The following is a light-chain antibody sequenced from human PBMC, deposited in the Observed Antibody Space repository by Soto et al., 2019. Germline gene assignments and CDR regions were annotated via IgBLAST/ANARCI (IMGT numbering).Light chain of an antibody. CDR3: QQRSNWPWT. J-gene: IGKJ1*01. V-gene: IGKV3-11*01. CDR2: DAS. CDR1: QSVSSY. Sequence: IVLTQSTATLSLSPGERATLSCMASQSVSSYLAWYQQKPGQAPRLLIYDASNRATGIPARFSGSGSGTDFTLTISSLEPEDFAVYYCQQRSNWPWTFGQGTKVDIK.